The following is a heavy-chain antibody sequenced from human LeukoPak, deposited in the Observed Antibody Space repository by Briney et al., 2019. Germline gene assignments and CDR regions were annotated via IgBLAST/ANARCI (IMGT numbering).Heavy chain of an antibody. Sequence: SETLSLTCTVSGASITSYYWSWIRQPPGKGLEWIGFISYSGSANYNPSLKSRVTISVDTSKNQFSLSLTSVTAADTAVYYCARVPRYCSSTSCQQGYYYYYGMDVWGQGTTVTVSS. J-gene: IGHJ6*02. CDR2: ISYSGSA. D-gene: IGHD2-2*01. CDR3: ARVPRYCSSTSCQQGYYYYYGMDV. V-gene: IGHV4-59*08. CDR1: GASITSYY.